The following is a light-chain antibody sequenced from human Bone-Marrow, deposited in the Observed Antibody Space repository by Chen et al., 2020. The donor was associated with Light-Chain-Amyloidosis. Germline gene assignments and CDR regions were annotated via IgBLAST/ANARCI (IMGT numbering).Light chain of an antibody. J-gene: IGLJ2*01. CDR3: QSADSSGTYEVI. CDR2: RDT. CDR1: DLPTKY. Sequence: SYELTQPPSVSVSPGQTARITCSGDDLPTKYAYWYQQKPGQAPVLVIHRDTERPWGISERFSGSSSGTTATLPISGVQAEDEADYHCQSADSSGTYEVIFGGGTKLTVL. V-gene: IGLV3-25*03.